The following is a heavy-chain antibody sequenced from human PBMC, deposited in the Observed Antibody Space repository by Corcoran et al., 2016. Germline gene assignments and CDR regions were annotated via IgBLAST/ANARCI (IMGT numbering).Heavy chain of an antibody. CDR1: GGSINSGGYY. CDR2: IYYSGTT. D-gene: IGHD3-22*01. CDR3: ARWDYYDSSGYRSFDS. V-gene: IGHV4-31*03. Sequence: QVQLQESGPGLVKPSQTLSLTCTVSGGSINSGGYYWNWIRQHPGKGLEWIGYIYYSGTTSYNPSLKSRLFISIDTSENQFSLRLSSVTAADTAVYYCARWDYYDSSGYRSFDSWGQGTLVTVSS. J-gene: IGHJ4*02.